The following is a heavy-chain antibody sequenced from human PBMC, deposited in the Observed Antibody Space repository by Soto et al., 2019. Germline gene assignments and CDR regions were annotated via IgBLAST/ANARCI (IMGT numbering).Heavy chain of an antibody. CDR1: GFTFRTYY. CDR2: ISAGSSNI. J-gene: IGHJ4*02. V-gene: IGHV3-21*01. Sequence: EVELVESGGGLVKPGGSLKLPCAASGFTFRTYYMIWVRQAPGKGLEWVSTISAGSSNIYYAPSVEGRITISRDNAKNLLYLQINSLRAEDTAVYYCARQYPSSSRHFDHWGQGTLVIVSS. CDR3: ARQYPSSSRHFDH. D-gene: IGHD6-6*01.